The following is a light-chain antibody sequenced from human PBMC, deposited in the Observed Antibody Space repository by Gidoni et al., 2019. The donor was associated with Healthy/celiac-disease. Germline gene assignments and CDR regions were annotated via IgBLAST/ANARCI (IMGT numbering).Light chain of an antibody. CDR1: KLGDKY. V-gene: IGLV3-1*01. J-gene: IGLJ2*01. Sequence: SYELTQPPSVSVSPGQTASITCSGDKLGDKYACWYQQKPGQSPVLVIYQDSKRPSGIPPRFSGSNSGNTATLTISGTQAMDEADYYCQAWDSSTDVVFGGGTKLTVL. CDR2: QDS. CDR3: QAWDSSTDVV.